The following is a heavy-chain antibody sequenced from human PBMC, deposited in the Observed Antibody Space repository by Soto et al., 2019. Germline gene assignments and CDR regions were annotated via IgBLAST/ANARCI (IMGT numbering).Heavy chain of an antibody. D-gene: IGHD3-3*01. CDR2: ISGSGGRT. CDR3: AKDMENDFGSVSSGPYHGIDG. CDR1: GFTFSSYA. V-gene: IGHV3-23*01. Sequence: GGTMRLSCAASGFTFSSYALTWVSQDPGKGMEWVSAISGSGGRTYYADSVKCRFTISRDNPKNTLYVHMKSTRDEDRALDSCAKDMENDFGSVSSGPYHGIDGCGQGTTVAVSS. J-gene: IGHJ6*01.